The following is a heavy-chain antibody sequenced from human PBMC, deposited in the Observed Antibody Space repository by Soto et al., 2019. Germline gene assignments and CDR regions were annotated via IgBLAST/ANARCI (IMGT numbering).Heavy chain of an antibody. V-gene: IGHV3-30-3*01. D-gene: IGHD6-13*01. Sequence: GGSLRLSCAASGFTFSSYAMHWVRQAPGKGLEWVAVISYDGSNKYYADSVKGRFTISRDNSKNTLYLQMNSLRAEDTAVYYCAREVGGAAAATTWYYYGMDVWGQGTTVTVSS. CDR2: ISYDGSNK. CDR1: GFTFSSYA. J-gene: IGHJ6*02. CDR3: AREVGGAAAATTWYYYGMDV.